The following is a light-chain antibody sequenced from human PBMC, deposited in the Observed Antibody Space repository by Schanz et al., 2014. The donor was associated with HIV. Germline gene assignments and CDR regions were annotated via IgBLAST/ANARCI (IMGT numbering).Light chain of an antibody. V-gene: IGLV2-14*03. J-gene: IGLJ2*01. CDR2: DVS. CDR1: SGDVGPYDY. CDR3: SSYTSSSTLVV. Sequence: QSALTQPASVSGSPGQSITISCTGSSGDVGPYDYVSWYQQHPGKAPKLMIYDVSNRPSGVSNRFSGSKSGNTASLTISGLQAEDEADYYCSSYTSSSTLVVFGGGTKVTVL.